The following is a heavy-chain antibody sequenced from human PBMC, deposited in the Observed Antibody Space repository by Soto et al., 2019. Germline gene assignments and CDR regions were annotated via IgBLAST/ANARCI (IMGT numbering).Heavy chain of an antibody. CDR3: ARALDGIDV. J-gene: IGHJ6*02. V-gene: IGHV3-11*05. CDR1: GLTFSDYY. Sequence: QVQLVESGGGLVKPGGSLRLSCAASGLTFSDYYMSWVRQAPGKGLEWVSYITSSGGYTKYADSVQGRFTISRDNAKNSLYLQMNSLRAEDTAVYYCARALDGIDVWGQGTTVTVSS. CDR2: ITSSGGYT.